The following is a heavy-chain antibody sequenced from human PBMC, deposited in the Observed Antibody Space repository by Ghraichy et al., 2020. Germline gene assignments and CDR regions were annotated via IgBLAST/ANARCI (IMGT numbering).Heavy chain of an antibody. J-gene: IGHJ2*01. CDR2: IHHSGST. V-gene: IGHV4-39*01. CDR3: AGSFTIIRYLAV. Sequence: TLSLTCTVSGGSIRSSNYYWGWIRQSPGKGLEWLGSIHHSGSTYYNPSLNSRATIAANTSRDKYSLGLSAVTAADTAVYSCAGSFTIIRYLAVWGRGTLVTVSP. CDR1: GGSIRSSNYY. D-gene: IGHD5-24*01.